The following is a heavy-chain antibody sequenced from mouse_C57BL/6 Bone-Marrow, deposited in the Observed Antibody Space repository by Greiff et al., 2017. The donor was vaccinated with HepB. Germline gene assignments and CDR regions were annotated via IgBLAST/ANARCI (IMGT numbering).Heavy chain of an antibody. J-gene: IGHJ3*01. CDR1: GYTFTSYG. V-gene: IGHV1-81*01. CDR3: ARRYYGPPWFAY. CDR2: IYPRSGNT. D-gene: IGHD1-2*01. Sequence: VQLQESGAELARPGASVKLSCKASGYTFTSYGISWVKQRTGQGLEWIGEIYPRSGNTYYNEKFKGKATLTADKSSSTAYMELRSLTSEDSAVYFCARRYYGPPWFAYWGKGTLVTVSA.